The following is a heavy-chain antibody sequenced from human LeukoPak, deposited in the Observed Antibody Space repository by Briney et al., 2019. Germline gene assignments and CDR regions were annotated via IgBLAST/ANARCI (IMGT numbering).Heavy chain of an antibody. CDR2: INAGNGNT. D-gene: IGHD5-18*01. CDR3: ARDKSRWGGSYGYPQGYTFDY. V-gene: IGHV1-3*01. CDR1: GYTFTSYA. J-gene: IGHJ4*02. Sequence: ASVKVSCKASGYTFTSYAMHWVRQAPGQRLEWMGWINAGNGNTKYSQKFQGRVTITRDTSASTAYMELSSLRSEDTAVYYCARDKSRWGGSYGYPQGYTFDYWGQGTLVTVSS.